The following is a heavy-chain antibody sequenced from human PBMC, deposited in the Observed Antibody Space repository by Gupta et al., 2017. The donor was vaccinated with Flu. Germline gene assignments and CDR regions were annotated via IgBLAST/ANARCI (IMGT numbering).Heavy chain of an antibody. J-gene: IGHJ4*02. CDR2: INEDESQK. D-gene: IGHD1-1*01. V-gene: IGHV3-7*01. Sequence: EVQLVESGGGLVQPGGSLRLSCAASGFTFRRSWMAWVRQAPGKGLEWVATINEDESQKYYVDSVRGRFTCSRDNAKNSLYLQMNSLRVEDTALYYCARNRAYDTFDYWAQGTVVTVSS. CDR1: GFTFRRSW. CDR3: ARNRAYDTFDY.